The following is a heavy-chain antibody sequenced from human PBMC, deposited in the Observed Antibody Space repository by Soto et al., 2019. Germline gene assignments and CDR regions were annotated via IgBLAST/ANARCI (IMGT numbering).Heavy chain of an antibody. CDR2: IYYSGST. J-gene: IGHJ5*02. CDR3: ARGYYDILTGYYDHWFDP. Sequence: SETLSLTCTVSGGSLSSYYWSWIRQPPGKGLEWIGYIYYSGSTNYNPSLKSRVTISVDTSKNQFSLKLSSVTAADTAVYYCARGYYDILTGYYDHWFDPWGQGTLVTVSS. D-gene: IGHD3-9*01. V-gene: IGHV4-59*01. CDR1: GGSLSSYY.